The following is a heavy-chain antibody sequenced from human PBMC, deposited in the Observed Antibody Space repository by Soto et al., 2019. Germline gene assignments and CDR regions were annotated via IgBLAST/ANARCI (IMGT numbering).Heavy chain of an antibody. CDR3: ARRARTATTNWGAFDI. CDR1: GFTFSNYV. Sequence: GGSLRLSCAASGFTFSNYVMNWVRQAPGKGLEWVSTISYSADKTFYADSMKGRFTISRDNSRDTLFLQMNSPRADDAAVYYCARRARTATTNWGAFDIWGQGTMVTVSS. CDR2: ISYSADKT. J-gene: IGHJ3*02. D-gene: IGHD1-7*01. V-gene: IGHV3-23*01.